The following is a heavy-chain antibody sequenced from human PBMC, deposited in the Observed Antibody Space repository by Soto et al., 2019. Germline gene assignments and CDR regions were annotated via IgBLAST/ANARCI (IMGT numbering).Heavy chain of an antibody. J-gene: IGHJ3*01. V-gene: IGHV3-48*03. D-gene: IGHD3-3*01. Sequence: GGSLRLSCAASGFTFSSYEMNWVRQAPGKGLVWLSYISGSGTIILYADSVKGRFTISRDNAKNSLYLQMNSLRVQATAAYYCGGDWDFWSGLYRRDGFGRWGQGTMVTVSS. CDR2: ISGSGTII. CDR1: GFTFSSYE. CDR3: GGDWDFWSGLYRRDGFGR.